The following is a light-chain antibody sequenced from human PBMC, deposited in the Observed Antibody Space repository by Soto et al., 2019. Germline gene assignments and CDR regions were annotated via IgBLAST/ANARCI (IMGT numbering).Light chain of an antibody. V-gene: IGLV3-21*02. CDR1: NLGRSS. CDR3: LVWDHNADFVV. J-gene: IGLJ2*01. CDR2: DDS. Sequence: SYEPTQPPSVSVAPGLTARITCGGHNLGRSSVQWFQLKPGQAPVLVVYDDSDRPSGIPERFSGSNSGDTATLTVNRVEAGDEADYFCLVWDHNADFVVFGGGTKVTVL.